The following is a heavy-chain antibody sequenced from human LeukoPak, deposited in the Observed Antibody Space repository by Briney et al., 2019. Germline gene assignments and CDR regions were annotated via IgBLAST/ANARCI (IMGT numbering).Heavy chain of an antibody. CDR2: ISYDGSNK. J-gene: IGHJ4*02. D-gene: IGHD3-10*01. V-gene: IGHV3-30*03. CDR1: GLTFSKYS. Sequence: PGGSLRLSCAASGLTFSKYSMTWVRQAPGKGLEWVAVISYDGSNKYYADSVKGRFTISRDNSKNTLYLQMNSLRAEDTAVYYCARVVYGSGSPYYFDYWGQGTLVTVSS. CDR3: ARVVYGSGSPYYFDY.